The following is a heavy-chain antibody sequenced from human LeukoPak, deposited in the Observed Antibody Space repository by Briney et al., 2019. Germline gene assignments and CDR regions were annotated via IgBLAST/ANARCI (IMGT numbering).Heavy chain of an antibody. CDR2: IGHDERNE. V-gene: IGHV3-33*01. CDR1: GFLFSGYA. CDR3: ARGHSIGWELGVCDY. J-gene: IGHJ4*02. D-gene: IGHD1-26*01. Sequence: GRSLRLSCAASGFLFSGYAMHWVRQAPGKGLEWMAVIGHDERNERYAESVRGRFTISRDNSKNTLYLQMNSLRAEDTAVYYCARGHSIGWELGVCDYWGQGTLVTVSS.